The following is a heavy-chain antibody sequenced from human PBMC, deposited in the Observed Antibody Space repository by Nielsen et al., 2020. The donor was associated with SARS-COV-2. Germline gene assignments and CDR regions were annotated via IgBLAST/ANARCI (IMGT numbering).Heavy chain of an antibody. D-gene: IGHD6-19*01. J-gene: IGHJ4*02. CDR2: IYYSGSI. V-gene: IGHV4-39*01. Sequence: SETLSLTCTVSGGSISSSSYYWGWIRQPPGKGLEWIGSIYYSGSIYYNPSLKSRVTISVDTSKNQFSLKLSSVTAADTAVYYCARQNPYTAVAGTPLGYWGQGTLVTVSS. CDR1: GGSISSSSYY. CDR3: ARQNPYTAVAGTPLGY.